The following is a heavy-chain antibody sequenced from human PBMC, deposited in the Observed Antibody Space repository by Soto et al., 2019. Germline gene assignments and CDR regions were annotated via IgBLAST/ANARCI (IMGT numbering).Heavy chain of an antibody. CDR3: ARLLDPSGSYRDPYYYYGMDV. Sequence: QVQLVQSGAEVKKPGASVKVSCKASGYTFTSYAMHWVRQAPGQRLEWMGWINAGNGNTKYSQKFQGRVTITRDTSASTAYMELSSLRSEDTAVYYRARLLDPSGSYRDPYYYYGMDVWGQGTTVTVSS. J-gene: IGHJ6*02. CDR2: INAGNGNT. D-gene: IGHD1-26*01. CDR1: GYTFTSYA. V-gene: IGHV1-3*01.